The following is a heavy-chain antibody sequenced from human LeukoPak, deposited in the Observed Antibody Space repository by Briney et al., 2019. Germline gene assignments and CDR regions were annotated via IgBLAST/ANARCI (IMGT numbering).Heavy chain of an antibody. J-gene: IGHJ4*02. V-gene: IGHV4-4*07. Sequence: SETLSLTCTVSGGSISDYFWSWIRQPAGKGLEWIGRIYSSGSTLYNPSLKGRVTMSVDTSKNHFSLRLTSVTAADTAVYYCERGPYCGDDCYYDSWCRGILFTVSS. D-gene: IGHD2-21*01. CDR3: ERGPYCGDDCYYDS. CDR1: GGSISDYF. CDR2: IYSSGST.